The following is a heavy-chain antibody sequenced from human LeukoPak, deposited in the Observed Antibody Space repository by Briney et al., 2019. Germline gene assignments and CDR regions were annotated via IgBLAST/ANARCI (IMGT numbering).Heavy chain of an antibody. D-gene: IGHD2/OR15-2a*01. Sequence: PSETLSLTCTVSGGTISSYYWSWIRQPPGKGLEWIGYIYYSGSTNYNPSLKSRVTISVDTSMNQFSLKLSSVTAADTAVYYCVRHRGGLLPNDYWGQGTLFTVSS. J-gene: IGHJ4*02. CDR2: IYYSGST. CDR1: GGTISSYY. V-gene: IGHV4-59*08. CDR3: VRHRGGLLPNDY.